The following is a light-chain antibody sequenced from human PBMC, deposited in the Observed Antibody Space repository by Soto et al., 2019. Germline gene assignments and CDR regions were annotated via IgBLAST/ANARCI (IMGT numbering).Light chain of an antibody. Sequence: EIVMTQSPATLSVSPGERATLSCRASQSVSSNLAWYQQKPGQAPRLLIYGASTRAPGFPARFSGSGSGTDFTLTISSLQSEDFAVYYCQQYNNWPWTFGKGTKVAIK. V-gene: IGKV3-15*01. CDR2: GAS. CDR1: QSVSSN. J-gene: IGKJ1*01. CDR3: QQYNNWPWT.